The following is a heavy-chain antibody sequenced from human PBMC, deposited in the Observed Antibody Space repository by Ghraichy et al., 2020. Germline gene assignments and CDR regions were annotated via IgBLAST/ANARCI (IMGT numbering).Heavy chain of an antibody. CDR1: GFTFGGHS. CDR2: ILYDESNK. CDR3: GRNFDY. V-gene: IGHV3-30-3*01. J-gene: IGHJ4*02. Sequence: GGSLRLSCAASGFTFGGHSMPWVRQAPGKGLELVAVILYDESNKHYADSVKGRFTISRDNSKSTLYLQLNSLRAEDTAVYYCGRNFDYWGPGTLVTVSS.